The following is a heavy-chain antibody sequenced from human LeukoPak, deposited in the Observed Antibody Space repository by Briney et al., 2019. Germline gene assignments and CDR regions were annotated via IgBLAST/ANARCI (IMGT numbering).Heavy chain of an antibody. CDR1: KFTFSSYA. V-gene: IGHV3-23*01. CDR3: ARDFPPPGIAAAGTPSD. CDR2: ISGSGGRT. D-gene: IGHD6-13*01. J-gene: IGHJ4*02. Sequence: GGSLRLSCAASKFTFSSYAMSWVRQAPGKGLEWVSGISGSGGRTYYADSVKGRFTISRDNSKNTLYLQMNSLRAEDTAVYYCARDFPPPGIAAAGTPSDWGQGTLVTVSS.